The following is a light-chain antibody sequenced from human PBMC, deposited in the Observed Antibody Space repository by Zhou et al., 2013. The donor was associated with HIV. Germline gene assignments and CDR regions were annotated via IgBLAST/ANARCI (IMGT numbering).Light chain of an antibody. V-gene: IGKV3-15*01. J-gene: IGKJ4*01. CDR1: QTVSSN. Sequence: EIVIWQSPATLSLSPGERATVSCRASQTVSSNLAWYQQKPGQPPRLLIYGAATRATGVPGRFSGSGSGTEFTLSISSLQSEDFAVYYCQHRSNWLTFGGGTKVEIK. CDR3: QHRSNWLT. CDR2: GAA.